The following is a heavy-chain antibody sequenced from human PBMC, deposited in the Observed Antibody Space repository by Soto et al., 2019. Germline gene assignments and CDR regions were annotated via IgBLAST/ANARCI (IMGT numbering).Heavy chain of an antibody. Sequence: GGSLRLSCAASGLTFSRYWMDWVRQAPRKGLEWVATIKHDGSEKYYVDSVKGRFIISRDNAKNSVFLQMNGLRVEDTAVYFCARAMETDDWSNHPLDICGQETIV. D-gene: IGHD3-9*01. J-gene: IGHJ3*02. CDR1: GLTFSRYW. CDR3: ARAMETDDWSNHPLDI. CDR2: IKHDGSEK. V-gene: IGHV3-7*04.